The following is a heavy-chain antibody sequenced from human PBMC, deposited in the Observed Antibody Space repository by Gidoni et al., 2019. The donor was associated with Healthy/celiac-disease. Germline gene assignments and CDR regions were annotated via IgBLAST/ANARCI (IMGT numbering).Heavy chain of an antibody. CDR3: AETLATVTTPHAFDI. V-gene: IGHV4-34*01. Sequence: QVQLQQWGAGLLKPSETLSLTCAVYGGSFSGYYWSWLRQPPGKGLEWIGEITHSGSTNYNPSLKSRVTISVDTSKTQFSLKLSSVTAADTAVYYCAETLATVTTPHAFDIWGQGTMVTVSS. D-gene: IGHD4-17*01. CDR1: GGSFSGYY. CDR2: ITHSGST. J-gene: IGHJ3*02.